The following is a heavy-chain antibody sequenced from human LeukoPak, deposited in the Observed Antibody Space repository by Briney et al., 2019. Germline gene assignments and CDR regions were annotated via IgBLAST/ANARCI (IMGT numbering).Heavy chain of an antibody. Sequence: GGSLRLSCAASGFTFSSYEMNWVRQAPGKGLEWVSYISSSGSTIYYADSVKGRFTISRDNAKNSLYLLMNSLRVEDTAVYYCARDRFEDYGDTELGYWGQGALVTVSS. J-gene: IGHJ4*02. D-gene: IGHD4-17*01. CDR3: ARDRFEDYGDTELGY. V-gene: IGHV3-48*03. CDR1: GFTFSSYE. CDR2: ISSSGSTI.